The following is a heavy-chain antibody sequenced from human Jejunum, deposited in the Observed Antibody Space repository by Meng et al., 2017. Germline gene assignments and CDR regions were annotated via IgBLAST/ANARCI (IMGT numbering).Heavy chain of an antibody. CDR1: GGSFSSSSYH. D-gene: IGHD1-7*01. CDR3: ARVELGLALDY. CDR2: MTYSGTA. Sequence: QLQLQESGPGLVKPSETLSLTCSVSGGSFSSSSYHWAWIRQSAGKGLEWIGSMTYSGTAYYNPSLKSRVTMSGDTPKNQFSLRLTSVTAADTAAYYCARVELGLALDYWGQGALVTVSS. V-gene: IGHV4-39*07. J-gene: IGHJ4*02.